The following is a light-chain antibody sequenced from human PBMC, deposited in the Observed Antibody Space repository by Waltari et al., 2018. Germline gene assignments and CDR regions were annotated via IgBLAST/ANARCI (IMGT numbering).Light chain of an antibody. CDR1: SSRSGD. V-gene: IGLV3-19*01. J-gene: IGLJ2*01. CDR2: GEN. Sequence: SSELTQDPAVSVALGPTIRITCPRDSSRSGDASWYQPKPGQAPALVMFGENNRPSGIPDRLSGSISGSTTSLTITGAQAEDEADYYCNSRDNRGQGVVFGGGTKVTVL. CDR3: NSRDNRGQGVV.